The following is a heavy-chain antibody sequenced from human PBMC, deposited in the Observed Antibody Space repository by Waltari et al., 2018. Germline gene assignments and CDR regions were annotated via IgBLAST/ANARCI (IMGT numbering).Heavy chain of an antibody. J-gene: IGHJ6*02. CDR2: IYYSGST. CDR3: ARRGRVVVAATPYYYYGMDV. Sequence: QVQLQESGPGLVKPSETLSLTCTVSGGSISSHYWSWIRQPPGKGLEWIGYIYYSGSTNYNPSLNGRVTLSVDTSNNQFSLNLSSVTAADTAVYYCARRGRVVVAATPYYYYGMDVWGQGTTVTVSS. CDR1: GGSISSHY. V-gene: IGHV4-59*11. D-gene: IGHD2-15*01.